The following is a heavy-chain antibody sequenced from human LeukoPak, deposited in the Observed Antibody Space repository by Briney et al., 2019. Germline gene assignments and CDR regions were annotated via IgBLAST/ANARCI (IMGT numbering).Heavy chain of an antibody. CDR3: ASNIVATIRKGYYYYGTDV. J-gene: IGHJ6*02. V-gene: IGHV1-69*04. D-gene: IGHD5-12*01. Sequence: ASVKVSCKASGGTFSSYAISWVRQAPGQGLEWMGRIIPILGIANYAQKFQGRVTITADKSTSTAYMELSSLRSEDTAVYYCASNIVATIRKGYYYYGTDVWGQGTTVTVSS. CDR1: GGTFSSYA. CDR2: IIPILGIA.